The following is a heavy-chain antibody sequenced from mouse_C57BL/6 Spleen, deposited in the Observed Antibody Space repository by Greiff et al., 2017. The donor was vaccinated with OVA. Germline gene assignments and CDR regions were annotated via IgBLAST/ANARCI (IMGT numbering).Heavy chain of an antibody. V-gene: IGHV14-4*01. Sequence: EVQLQQSGAELVRPGASVKLSCTASGFNIKDDYMHWVKQRPEQGLEWIGWIDPENGDTEYASKFQGKATITADTSSNTAYLQLSSLTSVDTAVYYFTSYGNLRRYYYARDYWGQGTSVTVSS. D-gene: IGHD2-1*01. CDR1: GFNIKDDY. CDR2: IDPENGDT. J-gene: IGHJ4*01. CDR3: TSYGNLRRYYYARDY.